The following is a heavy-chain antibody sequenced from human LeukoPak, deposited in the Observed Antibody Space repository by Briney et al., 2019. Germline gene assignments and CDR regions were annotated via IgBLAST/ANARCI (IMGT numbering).Heavy chain of an antibody. CDR3: ARGPLWFGELLPFDY. CDR1: GGTFSSYA. Sequence: SVKVSCKASGGTFSSYAISWVRQAPGQGLEWVGGIIPIFGTANYAQKFQGRVTITADESTSTAYMELSSLRSEDTAVYYCARGPLWFGELLPFDYWGQGTLVTVSS. D-gene: IGHD3-10*01. V-gene: IGHV1-69*13. J-gene: IGHJ4*02. CDR2: IIPIFGTA.